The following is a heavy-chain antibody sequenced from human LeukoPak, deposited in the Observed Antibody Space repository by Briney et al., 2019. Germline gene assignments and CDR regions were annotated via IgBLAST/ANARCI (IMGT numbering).Heavy chain of an antibody. CDR3: ASAAYCSSTSCPLNY. V-gene: IGHV1-69*04. CDR2: IIPILGIA. J-gene: IGHJ4*02. CDR1: GGTFSSYA. D-gene: IGHD2-2*01. Sequence: GASVKVSCKASGGTFSSYAISWVRQAPGQGLEWMGRIIPILGIANYAQKFQGRVTITADKSTSTAYMELSSLRSEDTAVYYCASAAYCSSTSCPLNYWGQGTLVTVSS.